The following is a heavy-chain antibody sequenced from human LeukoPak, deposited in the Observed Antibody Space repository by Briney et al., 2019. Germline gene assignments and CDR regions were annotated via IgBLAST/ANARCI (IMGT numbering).Heavy chain of an antibody. Sequence: SETLSLTCAVYGGSFSSYYWSWIRQPPGKGLEWNGEINHSGSTNYNPSLKTRVTISVDTPKNQISMKLSSVTAAAPAVYYCGRGTGYSYGGDYWGQGNLVTVSS. CDR3: GRGTGYSYGGDY. D-gene: IGHD5-18*01. CDR2: INHSGST. J-gene: IGHJ4*02. V-gene: IGHV4-34*01. CDR1: GGSFSSYY.